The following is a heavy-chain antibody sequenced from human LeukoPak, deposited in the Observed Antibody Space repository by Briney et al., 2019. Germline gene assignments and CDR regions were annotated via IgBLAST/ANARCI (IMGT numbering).Heavy chain of an antibody. J-gene: IGHJ4*02. Sequence: GGSLRLSCAVSGFPFSVYEMNWVRQAPGKGLEWVSNIGSSGAIRHYADSVKRRFSISRDNAENSLFLQMNSLRVEDTGIYYCALLAVASDFDYWGQGALVTVSS. CDR2: IGSSGAIR. V-gene: IGHV3-48*03. D-gene: IGHD6-19*01. CDR1: GFPFSVYE. CDR3: ALLAVASDFDY.